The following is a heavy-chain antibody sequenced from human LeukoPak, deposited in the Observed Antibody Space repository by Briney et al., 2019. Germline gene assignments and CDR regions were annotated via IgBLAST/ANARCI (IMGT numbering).Heavy chain of an antibody. Sequence: PGGSLRLSCAASGFTFNSYGMHWVRQVPGKGLEGVALISYDGSNKHYADSVKGRFTISRDNSKNTLYLQMNSLRAEDTAVYYCTTDLGYCSSTSCYTLDYWGQGTLVTVSS. CDR2: ISYDGSNK. CDR1: GFTFNSYG. CDR3: TTDLGYCSSTSCYTLDY. J-gene: IGHJ4*02. D-gene: IGHD2-2*02. V-gene: IGHV3-30*03.